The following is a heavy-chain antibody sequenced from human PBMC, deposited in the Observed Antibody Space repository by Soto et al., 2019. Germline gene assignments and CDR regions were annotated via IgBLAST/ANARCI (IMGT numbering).Heavy chain of an antibody. CDR3: ARAGFTLVVAAGNDY. CDR2: ISYDGSNK. D-gene: IGHD6-13*01. J-gene: IGHJ4*02. CDR1: GFTFSSYA. Sequence: GGSLRLSCAASGFTFSSYAMHWVRQAPGKGLEWVAVISYDGSNKYYADSVKGRFTISRDNSKNTLYLQMNSLRAEDTAVYYYARAGFTLVVAAGNDYWGQGTLVTVSS. V-gene: IGHV3-30-3*01.